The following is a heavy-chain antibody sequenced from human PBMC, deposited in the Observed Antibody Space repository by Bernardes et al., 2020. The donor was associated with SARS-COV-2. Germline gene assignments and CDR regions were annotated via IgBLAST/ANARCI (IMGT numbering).Heavy chain of an antibody. CDR3: ARDSYDSSGYPIDY. CDR2: IWYDGSNK. D-gene: IGHD3-22*01. J-gene: IGHJ4*02. Sequence: VGSLILSCAASGFTFRSSGMHWVRQAPGPGLEWVAVIWYDGSNKYYADSVKGRFTISRDNSKNTLYLQMNSLRAEDTAVYYCARDSYDSSGYPIDYWGQGTLVTVSS. V-gene: IGHV3-33*01. CDR1: GFTFRSSG.